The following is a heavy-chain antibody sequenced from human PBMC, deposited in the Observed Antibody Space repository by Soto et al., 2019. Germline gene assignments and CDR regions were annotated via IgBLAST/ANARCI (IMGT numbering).Heavy chain of an antibody. CDR3: ARDGYYYGPGRLWWFDP. J-gene: IGHJ5*02. D-gene: IGHD3-10*01. Sequence: QVQLVQSGAEVKKPGSSVKVSCKASGGTFSSYAISWVRQAPGQGLEWMGGIIPIFGTANYAQKFQGRVTITADESTSTAYMELSSLRSEDTAVYYCARDGYYYGPGRLWWFDPWGQGTLVTVSS. CDR1: GGTFSSYA. CDR2: IIPIFGTA. V-gene: IGHV1-69*12.